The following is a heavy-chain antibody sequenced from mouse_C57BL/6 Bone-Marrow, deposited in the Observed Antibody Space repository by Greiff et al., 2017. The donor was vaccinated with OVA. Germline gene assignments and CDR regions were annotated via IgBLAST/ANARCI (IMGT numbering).Heavy chain of an antibody. Sequence: EVQLQQSGAELVRPGASVKLSCTASGFNIKDDYMHWVKQRPEQGLEWIGWIDPENGDTEYASKFQGKATITADTSSNTAYLQLSRLTSEDTAVYYCKGYGSSYGWYFDVWGTGTTVTVSS. CDR1: GFNIKDDY. D-gene: IGHD1-1*01. CDR3: KGYGSSYGWYFDV. V-gene: IGHV14-4*01. CDR2: IDPENGDT. J-gene: IGHJ1*03.